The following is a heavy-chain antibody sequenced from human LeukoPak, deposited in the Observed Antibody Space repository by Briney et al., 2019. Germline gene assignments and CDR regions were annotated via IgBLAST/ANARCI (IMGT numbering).Heavy chain of an antibody. CDR2: IYYSGST. D-gene: IGHD4-23*01. V-gene: IGHV4-39*07. Sequence: SETLSLTCTVSGGSISSSSYYWGWIRQPPGKGLEWIGSIYYSGSTYYNPSLKSRVTISVDTSKNQFSLKLSSVTAADTAVYYCARDRRDYGGNLSLDYWGQGTLVTVSS. CDR3: ARDRRDYGGNLSLDY. J-gene: IGHJ4*02. CDR1: GGSISSSSYY.